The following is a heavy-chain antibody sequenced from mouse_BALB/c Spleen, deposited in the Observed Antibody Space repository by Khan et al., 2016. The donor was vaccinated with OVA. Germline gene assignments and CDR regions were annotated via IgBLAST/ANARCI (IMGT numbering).Heavy chain of an antibody. J-gene: IGHJ4*01. D-gene: IGHD2-14*01. CDR3: ARGGAAYYRNDGCAMDY. V-gene: IGHV9-4*02. CDR2: INTHSGVP. CDR1: GYTFTNAG. Sequence: QIQLVQSGPELKKPGETVRISCKASGYTFTNAGMQWVQKMPGKGLKWIGWINTHSGVPKYAEDFKGRFAFSLETSASTVYLQIMNLNNEDTATYFCARGGAAYYRNDGCAMDYWGQGTSVTVSS.